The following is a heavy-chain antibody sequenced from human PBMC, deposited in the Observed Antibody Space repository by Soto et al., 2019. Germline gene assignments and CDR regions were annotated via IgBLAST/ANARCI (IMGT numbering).Heavy chain of an antibody. CDR3: ARDAMIRVLATPPIYWALEN. V-gene: IGHV3-30-3*01. D-gene: IGHD2-15*01. CDR1: GLSFSSYT. Sequence: QVQLVDFGGGVVQPGRSFRLSCAASGLSFSSYTIHWVRPAPVKGLEWVAIISYDGTKKYYADSVKGRFTISRDDSNNTVHLQMTNLRVDDTAVYSCARDAMIRVLATPPIYWALENWGQGTLITVSS. CDR2: ISYDGTKK. J-gene: IGHJ4*02.